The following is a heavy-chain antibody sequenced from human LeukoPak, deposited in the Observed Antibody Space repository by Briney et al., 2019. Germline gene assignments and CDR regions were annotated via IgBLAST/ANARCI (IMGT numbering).Heavy chain of an antibody. CDR2: INYSGNT. Sequence: SQTLSLTCTVSGGSITRSDYYWGWIRQSPGKGLEWIGYINYSGNTYYSPSLNNRVTMSLDTSKDQFSLKLSSVTAADTAVYYCARDPRSKAFDIWGQGTMVTVSS. J-gene: IGHJ3*02. V-gene: IGHV4-30-4*08. D-gene: IGHD2-2*01. CDR1: GGSITRSDYY. CDR3: ARDPRSKAFDI.